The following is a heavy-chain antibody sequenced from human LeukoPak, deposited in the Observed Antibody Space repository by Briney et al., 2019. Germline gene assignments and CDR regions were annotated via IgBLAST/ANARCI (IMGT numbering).Heavy chain of an antibody. V-gene: IGHV4-34*01. CDR2: INHSGST. D-gene: IGHD6-13*01. J-gene: IGHJ5*02. CDR1: GGSFSGYY. Sequence: SETLSLTCAVYGGSFSGYYWSWIRQPPGKGLEWIGEINHSGSTNYNPSLKSRVTISVDTSKNQFSLKLSSVTAADTAVYYCARGRSSWRWFDPWSQGTLVTVSS. CDR3: ARGRSSWRWFDP.